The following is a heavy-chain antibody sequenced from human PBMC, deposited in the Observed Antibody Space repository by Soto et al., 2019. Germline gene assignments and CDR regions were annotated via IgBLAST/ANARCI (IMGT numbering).Heavy chain of an antibody. J-gene: IGHJ4*02. CDR1: GGSISSYY. D-gene: IGHD3-10*01. CDR2: IYYSGST. CDR3: ARHNYGSGSTYFDY. V-gene: IGHV4-59*08. Sequence: QVQLQESGPGLVKPSETLSLTCTVSGGSISSYYWSWIRQPPGTGMEWIGYIYYSGSTNYNPSLKSRVTISVDTSTNHFPLKLNSRTAADAAVDYCARHNYGSGSTYFDYWGQGTLVTVSS.